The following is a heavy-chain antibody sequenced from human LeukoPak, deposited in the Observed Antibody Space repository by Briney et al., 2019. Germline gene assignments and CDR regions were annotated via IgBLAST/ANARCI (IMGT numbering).Heavy chain of an antibody. CDR3: GRGGNGIDI. CDR2: INSDESNT. V-gene: IGHV3-74*01. CDR1: GFTFSHYL. D-gene: IGHD2-8*01. Sequence: PGGSLRLSCAASGFTFSHYLMHWVRQAPGKGLVWVSRINSDESNTNSYADSVKGRFIISRDNAKNTLYLRMNSLRAEDTAVYFCGRGGNGIDIWGQGATVIVSS. J-gene: IGHJ3*02.